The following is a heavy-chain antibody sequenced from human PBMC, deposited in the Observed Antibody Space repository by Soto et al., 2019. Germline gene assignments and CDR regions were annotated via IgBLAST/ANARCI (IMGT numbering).Heavy chain of an antibody. CDR3: ARIAAAGTAGDYYYGMDV. D-gene: IGHD6-13*01. CDR1: GGSFSGYY. CDR2: INHSGST. V-gene: IGHV4-34*01. J-gene: IGHJ6*02. Sequence: SETLSLTCAVYGGSFSGYYWSWIRQPPGKGLEWIGEINHSGSTNYNPSLKSRATISVDTSKNQFSLKLSSVTAADTAVYYCARIAAAGTAGDYYYGMDVWGQGTTVTVS.